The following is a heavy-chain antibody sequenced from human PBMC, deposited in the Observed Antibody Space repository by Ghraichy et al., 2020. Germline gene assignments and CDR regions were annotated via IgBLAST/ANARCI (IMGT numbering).Heavy chain of an antibody. Sequence: GESLNISCAASGFTFRTYWMSWVRQAPGKGLEWVANLNQDGSARYYMDPVKGRFTISRDNAKNSLYLQMDSLRVEETAVYYCAGEGSMRSYDIWGPGTMVTVSS. D-gene: IGHD3-10*01. J-gene: IGHJ3*02. CDR1: GFTFRTYW. V-gene: IGHV3-7*01. CDR2: LNQDGSAR. CDR3: AGEGSMRSYDI.